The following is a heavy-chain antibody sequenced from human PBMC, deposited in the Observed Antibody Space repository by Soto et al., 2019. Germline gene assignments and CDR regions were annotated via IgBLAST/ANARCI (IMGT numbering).Heavy chain of an antibody. CDR3: ARYRREAVAGYTLDN. Sequence: SETLSLTCTVSGGSVSSGPYYWSWIRQSPGRGLEWVGYVYNSGSTNYNPSLKSRVTISEDTSKSQFSLKVNSMTAADTAVYYCARYRREAVAGYTLDNWGQGILVTVSS. J-gene: IGHJ4*02. V-gene: IGHV4-61*01. D-gene: IGHD6-13*01. CDR2: VYNSGST. CDR1: GGSVSSGPYY.